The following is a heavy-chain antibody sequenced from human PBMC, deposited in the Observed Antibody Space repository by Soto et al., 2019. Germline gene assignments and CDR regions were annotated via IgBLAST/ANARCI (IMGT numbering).Heavy chain of an antibody. V-gene: IGHV1-69*13. CDR1: GGTFSSYA. CDR3: AASAMAYYYYYDMDV. CDR2: IIPIFGTA. D-gene: IGHD5-18*01. J-gene: IGHJ6*03. Sequence: ASVKVSCKASGGTFSSYAISWVRQAPGQGLEWMGGIIPIFGTANYAQKFQGRVTITADESTSTAYMELSSLRSEDTAVYYCAASAMAYYYYYDMDVWGKGTTVTVSS.